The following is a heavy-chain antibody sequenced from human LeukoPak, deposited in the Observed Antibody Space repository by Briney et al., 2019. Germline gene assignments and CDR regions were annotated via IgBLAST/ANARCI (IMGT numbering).Heavy chain of an antibody. CDR2: ISAYNGNT. CDR3: ARFIDILTGRRLSQPSDY. J-gene: IGHJ4*02. Sequence: GASVKVSCKASGYTFTSYGISWARQAPGQGLEWMGWISAYNGNTNYAQKLQGRVTMTTDTSTSTAYMELRSLRSDDTAVYYCARFIDILTGRRLSQPSDYWGQGTLVTVSS. V-gene: IGHV1-18*01. CDR1: GYTFTSYG. D-gene: IGHD3-9*01.